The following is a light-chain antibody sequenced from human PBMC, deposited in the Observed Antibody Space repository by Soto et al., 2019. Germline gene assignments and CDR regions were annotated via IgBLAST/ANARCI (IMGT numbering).Light chain of an antibody. CDR2: DAS. CDR3: QQRLNWPPIT. Sequence: EIVLTQSPGTLSLSPGERATLSCRASQSVSRYLAWYQQKPGQAPRLLIYDASNRAPGIPARFSRSGSGTDFTLTISSLDPEDFEVYYCQQRLNWPPITFGQGTRLEIK. CDR1: QSVSRY. J-gene: IGKJ5*01. V-gene: IGKV3-11*01.